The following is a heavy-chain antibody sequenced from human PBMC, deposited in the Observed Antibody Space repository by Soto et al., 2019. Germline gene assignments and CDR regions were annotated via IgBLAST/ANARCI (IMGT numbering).Heavy chain of an antibody. D-gene: IGHD3-22*01. Sequence: SGPTLVNPTDTLTLTCSVSGFPLTDTRMGVSWIRQAPGKALEWLAHIISNDDKSYSTSLKSRLTISKDTSKSQVVLRMTNMDPVDTGRYYCARALFYSDSDGYYFEFDYWGPGTLVTVSS. V-gene: IGHV2-26*01. CDR2: IISNDDK. CDR3: ARALFYSDSDGYYFEFDY. CDR1: GFPLTDTRMG. J-gene: IGHJ4*02.